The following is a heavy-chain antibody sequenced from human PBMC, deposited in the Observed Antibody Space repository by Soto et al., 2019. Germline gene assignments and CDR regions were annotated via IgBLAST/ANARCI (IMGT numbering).Heavy chain of an antibody. D-gene: IGHD3-9*01. CDR2: IYYSGST. CDR1: GGSISSFY. J-gene: IGHJ5*02. CDR3: ARVPGYYDILTGYGFDP. V-gene: IGHV4-59*01. Sequence: SETLSLTCTVSGGSISSFYWSWIRQPPGKGLEWIGYIYYSGSTNYNPSLKSRVTISVDTSKNQFSLKLSSVAAADTAVYYCARVPGYYDILTGYGFDPWGQGTLVTVSS.